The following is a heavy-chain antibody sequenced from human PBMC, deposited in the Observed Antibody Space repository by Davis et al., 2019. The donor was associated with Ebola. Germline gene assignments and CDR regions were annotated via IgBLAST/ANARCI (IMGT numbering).Heavy chain of an antibody. J-gene: IGHJ4*02. D-gene: IGHD1-1*01. V-gene: IGHV3-23*01. CDR2: ISGSGGST. Sequence: GESLKISCAASGFTFSSYAMSWVRQAPGKGLEWVSAISGSGGSTYYADSVKGRFTISRDNSKNTLYLQMNSLRAEDTAVYYCAKLQISAALTADYWGQGTLVTVSS. CDR3: AKLQISAALTADY. CDR1: GFTFSSYA.